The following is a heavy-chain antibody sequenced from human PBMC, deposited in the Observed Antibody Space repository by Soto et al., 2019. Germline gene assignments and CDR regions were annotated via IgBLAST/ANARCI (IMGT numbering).Heavy chain of an antibody. CDR1: GFSFSSYG. J-gene: IGHJ5*02. V-gene: IGHV3-33*01. Sequence: GGSPRLSCAASGFSFSSYGMHWFRQAPGKGLEWVAVIWYDGSNKYYADSVKGRFTISRDNSKNTLYLQMYSLRVEDTAVYYCARDRIVGSTVTAWGQGTLVTVSS. CDR3: ARDRIVGSTVTA. CDR2: IWYDGSNK. D-gene: IGHD1-26*01.